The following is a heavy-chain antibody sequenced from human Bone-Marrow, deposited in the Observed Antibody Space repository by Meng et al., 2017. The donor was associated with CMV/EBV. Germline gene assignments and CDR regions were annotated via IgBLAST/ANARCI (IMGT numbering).Heavy chain of an antibody. Sequence: GESLKISCAASGFTFSSYSMNWVRQAPGKGLEWVSYISSSGSTIYYADSVKGRFTISRDNAKNSLYLQMNSLRAEDTAVYYCARQLVWRSWFDPWGQGTLVTVSS. CDR3: ARQLVWRSWFDP. V-gene: IGHV3-48*04. D-gene: IGHD6-13*01. J-gene: IGHJ5*02. CDR1: GFTFSSYS. CDR2: ISSSGSTI.